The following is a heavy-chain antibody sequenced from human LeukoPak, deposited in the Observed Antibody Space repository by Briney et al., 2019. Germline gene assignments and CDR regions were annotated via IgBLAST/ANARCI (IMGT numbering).Heavy chain of an antibody. V-gene: IGHV1-8*03. D-gene: IGHD6-19*01. Sequence: ASVKVSCKASGYTFTSYDINWVRQATGQGLEWMGWMNPNSGNTGYAQKFQGRVTITRNTSISTAYMELRSLRSDDTAVYYCATVAGTGTFDYWGQGTLVTVSS. J-gene: IGHJ4*02. CDR3: ATVAGTGTFDY. CDR1: GYTFTSYD. CDR2: MNPNSGNT.